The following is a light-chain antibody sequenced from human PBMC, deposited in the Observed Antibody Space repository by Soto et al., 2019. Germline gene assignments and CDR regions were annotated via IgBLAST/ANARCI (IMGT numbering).Light chain of an antibody. CDR2: QTS. CDR3: QQCGSSPWT. CDR1: QYINTR. V-gene: IGKV3-20*01. J-gene: IGKJ1*01. Sequence: EIVLTQSPATLSSSPGDSVTLSCRASQYINTRLAWYQHRPGQAPRILIYQTSLRAAGIADRFSGGGAGTDFTRTISRLEPEDFAVYDCQQCGSSPWTFGQGTKVDIK.